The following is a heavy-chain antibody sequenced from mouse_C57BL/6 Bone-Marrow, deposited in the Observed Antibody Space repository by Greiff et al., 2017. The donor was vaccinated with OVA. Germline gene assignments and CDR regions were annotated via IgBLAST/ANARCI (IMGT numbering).Heavy chain of an antibody. V-gene: IGHV3-6*01. CDR2: ISYDGSN. J-gene: IGHJ2*01. CDR1: GYSITSGYY. CDR3: ARSHYYGSSGYFDY. Sequence: EVKLVESGPGLVKPSQSLSLTCSVTGYSITSGYYWNWIRQFPGNKLEWMGYISYDGSNNYNPSLKNRISITRDTSKNQFFLKLNSVTTEDPATYYCARSHYYGSSGYFDYWGQGTTLTVSS. D-gene: IGHD1-1*01.